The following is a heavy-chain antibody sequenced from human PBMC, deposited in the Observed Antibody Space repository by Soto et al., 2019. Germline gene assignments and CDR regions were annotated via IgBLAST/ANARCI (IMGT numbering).Heavy chain of an antibody. CDR1: GFAFRNYG. CDR2: ISGSGGST. D-gene: IGHD3-9*01. V-gene: IGHV3-23*01. CDR3: AKDTFDVPPGFDY. J-gene: IGHJ4*02. Sequence: EVQLLGSGGALVHPGGPLRLSCAASGFAFRNYGMSWVRQAPGKGLKWVSTISGSGGSTYYADSVKGRFTISRDNSKNTLYLQMNSLRAEDTAIYYCAKDTFDVPPGFDYWGQGTLVTVSS.